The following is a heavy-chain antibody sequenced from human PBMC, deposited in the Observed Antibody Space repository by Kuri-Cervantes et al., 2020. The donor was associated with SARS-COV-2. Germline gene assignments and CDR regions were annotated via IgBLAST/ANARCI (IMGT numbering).Heavy chain of an antibody. CDR1: GFIFSNYG. J-gene: IGHJ4*02. Sequence: GGSLRLSCAASGFIFSNYGMHWVRQAPGKGPEWVAFIRYDGDNKYYADSVKGRFTISRDNPKNTLYLQMNSLRPEDTAVYYCAKGKTGGSRWGQGTLVTVSS. CDR3: AKGKTGGSR. V-gene: IGHV3-30*02. D-gene: IGHD7-27*01. CDR2: IRYDGDNK.